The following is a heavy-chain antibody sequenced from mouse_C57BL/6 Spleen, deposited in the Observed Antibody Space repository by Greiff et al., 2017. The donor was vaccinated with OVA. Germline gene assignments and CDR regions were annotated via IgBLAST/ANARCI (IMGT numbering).Heavy chain of an antibody. V-gene: IGHV14-2*01. CDR1: GFNIKDYY. CDR3: ALGDGNWGDYYAMDY. Sequence: EVQLQESGAELVKPGASVKLSCTASGFNIKDYYMHWVKQRTEQGLEWIGRIDPEDGETKYAPKFQGKATITADTSSNTAYLQLSSLTSEDTAVYYCALGDGNWGDYYAMDYWGQGTSVTVSS. D-gene: IGHD2-1*01. J-gene: IGHJ4*01. CDR2: IDPEDGET.